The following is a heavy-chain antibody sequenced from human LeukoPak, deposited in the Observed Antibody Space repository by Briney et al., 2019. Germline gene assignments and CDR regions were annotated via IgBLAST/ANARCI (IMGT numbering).Heavy chain of an antibody. Sequence: SGGSLRLSCAASGFTFSSYGMHWVRQAPGKGLEWVAFIRYDGSNKYYADSVKGRFTISRDNSKNTLYLQMNSLRAEDTAVYYCAKAKRDGYNLLDYWGQGTLVTVSS. CDR3: AKAKRDGYNLLDY. J-gene: IGHJ4*02. CDR2: IRYDGSNK. D-gene: IGHD5-24*01. CDR1: GFTFSSYG. V-gene: IGHV3-30*02.